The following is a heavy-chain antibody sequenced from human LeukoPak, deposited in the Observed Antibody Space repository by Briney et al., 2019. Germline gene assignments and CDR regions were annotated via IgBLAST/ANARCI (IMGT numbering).Heavy chain of an antibody. V-gene: IGHV1-69*05. CDR3: ARGVGATTRYYYYMDV. Sequence: SVKVSCKASGYTFTSYDISWVRQAPGQGLEWMGGIIPIFGTANYAQKFQGRVTITTDESTSTAYMELSSLRSEDTAVYYCARGVGATTRYYYYMDVWGKGTTVTVSS. CDR1: GYTFTSYD. D-gene: IGHD1-26*01. J-gene: IGHJ6*03. CDR2: IIPIFGTA.